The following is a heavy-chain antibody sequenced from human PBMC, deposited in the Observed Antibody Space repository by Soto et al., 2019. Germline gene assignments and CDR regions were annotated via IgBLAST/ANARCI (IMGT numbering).Heavy chain of an antibody. CDR2: TYYRSKWYN. V-gene: IGHV6-1*01. J-gene: IGHJ4*02. Sequence: PSQTLSLTCVISGDNISNNSAAWNWIRQSPWRGLEWLGRTYYRSKWYNDYALSVKSRVTINPDTSKNQFSLQLNSVTPDDTALYYCARDLGGSSSTANWVQGTLVTVSX. CDR3: ARDLGGSSSTAN. CDR1: GDNISNNSAA. D-gene: IGHD2-8*02.